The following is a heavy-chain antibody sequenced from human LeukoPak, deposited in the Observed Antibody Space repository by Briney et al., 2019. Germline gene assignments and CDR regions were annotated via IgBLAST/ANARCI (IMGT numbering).Heavy chain of an antibody. CDR3: AELGITMIGGV. V-gene: IGHV3-64*01. CDR2: ISSNGDST. CDR1: GFTFSSYA. Sequence: GGSLRLSCVASGFTFSSYAMHWVRQAPGKGLEYVSVISSNGDSTYYANSVKGRFTISRDNSKNTLYLQMGSLRGEDTAVYYCAELGITMIGGVWGKGTTVTISS. D-gene: IGHD3-10*02. J-gene: IGHJ6*04.